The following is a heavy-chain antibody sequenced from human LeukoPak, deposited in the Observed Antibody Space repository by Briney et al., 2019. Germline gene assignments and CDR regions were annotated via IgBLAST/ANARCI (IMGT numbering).Heavy chain of an antibody. J-gene: IGHJ4*02. CDR1: GFIFSTYS. CDR2: ISSTSSYI. Sequence: GGSLRLSCAASGFIFSTYSMNWVRQAPGKGLEWVSSISSTSSYIYYADSVKGRFTISRDNAKNSLYLQMNSLRAEDTAVYYCARMNYVSSGWGAPFDYWGQGTLVTVSS. V-gene: IGHV3-21*01. CDR3: ARMNYVSSGWGAPFDY. D-gene: IGHD1-7*01.